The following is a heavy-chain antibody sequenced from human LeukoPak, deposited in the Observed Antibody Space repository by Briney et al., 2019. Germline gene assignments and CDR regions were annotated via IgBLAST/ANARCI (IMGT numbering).Heavy chain of an antibody. V-gene: IGHV4-38-2*02. D-gene: IGHD3-22*01. CDR3: ASSAYESSGYGGYYMDV. CDR1: GYSISSGYY. Sequence: SETLSLTCNVSGYSISSGYYWGWIRQPPGKGLEWIGNIYHSGTSYYKPSLKSRVTFSLDMSKNQFSLKLGSVTAADTAVYYCASSAYESSGYGGYYMDVWGKGTTVTVSS. CDR2: IYHSGTS. J-gene: IGHJ6*03.